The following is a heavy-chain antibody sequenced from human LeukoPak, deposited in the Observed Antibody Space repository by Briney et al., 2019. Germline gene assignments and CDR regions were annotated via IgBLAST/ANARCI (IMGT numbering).Heavy chain of an antibody. D-gene: IGHD2-15*01. V-gene: IGHV4-59*01. CDR1: GDSITNYF. CDR3: ARGRVAYSAYYFDY. Sequence: PSETLSLICTVSGDSITNYFWSWIRQPPGKGLEWIGYIYYTGNTNYKPSLKSRVTISVDTSTNQFSLRLRSVTAADTAVYYCARGRVAYSAYYFDYWGRGTLVTVSS. CDR2: IYYTGNT. J-gene: IGHJ4*02.